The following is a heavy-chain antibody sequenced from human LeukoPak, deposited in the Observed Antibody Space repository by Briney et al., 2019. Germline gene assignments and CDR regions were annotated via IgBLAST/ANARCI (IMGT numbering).Heavy chain of an antibody. CDR2: IYYSGGT. D-gene: IGHD3-22*01. CDR1: GGSFSGYY. V-gene: IGHV4-34*11. J-gene: IGHJ4*02. CDR3: ARDGLYDSSGYYMDS. Sequence: SETLSLTCAVYGGSFSGYYWSWIRQPPGKGLEWIGYIYYSGGTKYNPSLMSRVTISVDRAQNQFSLTLTSVTAADTAVYYCARDGLYDSSGYYMDSWGQGTLSSSPQ.